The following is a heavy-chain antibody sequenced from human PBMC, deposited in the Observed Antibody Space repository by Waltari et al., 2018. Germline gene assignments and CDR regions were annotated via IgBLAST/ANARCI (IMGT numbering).Heavy chain of an antibody. J-gene: IGHJ3*02. V-gene: IGHV3-23*04. CDR3: ATEISSSFAFDI. D-gene: IGHD6-6*01. Sequence: EVQLVESGGGLVQPGGSLRLSCAASGFTFSSYALRWVRQAPGKGLEWVSAISGSGGSTYYADSVKGRFTISRDNSKNTLYLQMNSLRAEDTAVYYCATEISSSFAFDIWGRGTMVTVSS. CDR2: ISGSGGST. CDR1: GFTFSSYA.